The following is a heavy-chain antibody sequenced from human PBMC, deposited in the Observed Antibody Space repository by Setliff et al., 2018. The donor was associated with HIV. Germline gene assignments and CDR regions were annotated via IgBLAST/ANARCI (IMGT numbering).Heavy chain of an antibody. CDR3: AKVPVEMATITLLFFDY. J-gene: IGHJ4*02. D-gene: IGHD5-12*01. V-gene: IGHV3-23*01. CDR2: TGGSGGAT. CDR1: GFTFRRFA. Sequence: GGSLRLSCAASGFTFRRFAMSWVRQAPGKGLEWVSTTGGSGGATYYADSVKGRFTISRDNSKNTLYLQMNSLRAEDTAVYYCAKVPVEMATITLLFFDYWGQGTLVTVSS.